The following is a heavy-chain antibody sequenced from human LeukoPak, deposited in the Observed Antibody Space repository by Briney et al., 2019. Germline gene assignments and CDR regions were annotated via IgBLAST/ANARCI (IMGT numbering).Heavy chain of an antibody. CDR3: ATLMTTVRYYYMDV. V-gene: IGHV1-2*02. D-gene: IGHD4-11*01. J-gene: IGHJ6*03. CDR1: GYTFTGYY. Sequence: ASVKVSCKASGYTFTGYYMHWVRQAPGQGLEWMGWINPNSGGTNYAQKFQGRVTMTRDTSISTAYMELSRLRSDDTAVYYCATLMTTVRYYYMDVWGKGTTVTVSS. CDR2: INPNSGGT.